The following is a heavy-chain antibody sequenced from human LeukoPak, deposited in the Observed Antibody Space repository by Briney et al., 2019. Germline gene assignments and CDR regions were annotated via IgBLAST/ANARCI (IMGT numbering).Heavy chain of an antibody. CDR3: ARCFWRDSAD. CDR2: IESNENNK. D-gene: IGHD3-3*01. V-gene: IGHV3-30*02. CDR1: GFPLSNNG. Sequence: GGSLRLSCVVSGFPLSNNGMHWVRQAPGKGLEWVAFIESNENNKHYADFAQGRFTISRDNSKNTLYLQMNNLRTEDTALYYCARCFWRDSADWGQGTLVTVSS. J-gene: IGHJ4*02.